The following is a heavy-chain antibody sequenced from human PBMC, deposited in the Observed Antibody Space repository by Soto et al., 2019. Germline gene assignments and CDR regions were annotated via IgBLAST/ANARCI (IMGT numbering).Heavy chain of an antibody. CDR1: GFTFSSYA. CDR3: ARELRDGYNLFVVSGYYGMDV. J-gene: IGHJ6*02. CDR2: ISYDGSNK. V-gene: IGHV3-30-3*01. Sequence: GGSLRLSCAASGFTFSSYAMHWVRQAPGKGLEWVAVISYDGSNKYYADSVKGRFTISRDNSKNTLYLQMNSLRAEDTAVYYCARELRDGYNLFVVSGYYGMDVWGQGTTVTVSS. D-gene: IGHD5-12*01.